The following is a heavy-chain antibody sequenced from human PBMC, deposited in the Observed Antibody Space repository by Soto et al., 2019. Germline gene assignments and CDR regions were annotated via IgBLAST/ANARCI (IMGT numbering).Heavy chain of an antibody. CDR3: ASPYSPNGMDV. Sequence: PSETLSLTCAVYGGSFSGYYWSWIRQPPGKGLEWIGEINHSGSTNYNPSLKSRVTISVDTSKNQFSLKLSSVAAADTSVYYCASPYSPNGMDVWGQGTTVTVSS. CDR2: INHSGST. V-gene: IGHV4-34*01. CDR1: GGSFSGYY. J-gene: IGHJ6*02. D-gene: IGHD2-21*01.